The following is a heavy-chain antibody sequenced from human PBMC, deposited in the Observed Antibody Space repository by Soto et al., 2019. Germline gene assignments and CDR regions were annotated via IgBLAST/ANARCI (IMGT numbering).Heavy chain of an antibody. D-gene: IGHD3-22*01. CDR3: AGDQEVVNYYYYGMDV. Sequence: GGSLRLSCAASGSTFSSYAMSWVRQAPGKGLEWVSAISGSGGSTYYADSVKGRFTISRDNSKNTLYLQMNSLRAEDTAVYYCAGDQEVVNYYYYGMDVWGQGTTVTVSS. V-gene: IGHV3-23*01. CDR2: ISGSGGST. CDR1: GSTFSSYA. J-gene: IGHJ6*02.